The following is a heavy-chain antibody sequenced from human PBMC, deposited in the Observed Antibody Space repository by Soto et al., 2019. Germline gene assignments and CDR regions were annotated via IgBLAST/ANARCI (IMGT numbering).Heavy chain of an antibody. Sequence: QVQLVESGGGVVQPGRSLRLSCAVSGFTVSTYGMHWVRQAPGKGLEWVAVISRDGGTKYYADSVKGRFTISRDNSRNTLCLEMNSLRGDDMAVYYCGGEVASGYWGQGTLVTVSS. D-gene: IGHD2-21*01. V-gene: IGHV3-30*03. CDR3: GGEVASGY. J-gene: IGHJ4*02. CDR1: GFTVSTYG. CDR2: ISRDGGTK.